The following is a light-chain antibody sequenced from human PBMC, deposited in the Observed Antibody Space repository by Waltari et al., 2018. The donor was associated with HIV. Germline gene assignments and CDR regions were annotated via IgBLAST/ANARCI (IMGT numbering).Light chain of an antibody. Sequence: QSVLTQPPSVSAAPGQKVTISCSGSSSNIGNNYVSWYQQLPGTAPRLLIYDSNKRPSEIPDRFSGSRAGAAATLDITGLQTGDEADYYCGTWESSLIAAVFGGGTKLAVL. V-gene: IGLV1-51*01. CDR1: SSNIGNNY. CDR2: DSN. J-gene: IGLJ2*01. CDR3: GTWESSLIAAV.